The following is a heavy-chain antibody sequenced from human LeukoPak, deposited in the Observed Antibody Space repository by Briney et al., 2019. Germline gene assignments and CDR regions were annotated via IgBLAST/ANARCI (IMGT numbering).Heavy chain of an antibody. Sequence: GGSLRLSCAASGFSFSSYSMKWVRQAPGKGLEWVSSISGSSSSIYYVDSVKGRFTISRDNAKNSLYLQMNSLRAEDTAMYYCARGFCSSSSCSGTSWGRGTLVTVSS. V-gene: IGHV3-21*06. CDR1: GFSFSSYS. J-gene: IGHJ5*02. CDR3: ARGFCSSSSCSGTS. D-gene: IGHD2-2*01. CDR2: ISGSSSSI.